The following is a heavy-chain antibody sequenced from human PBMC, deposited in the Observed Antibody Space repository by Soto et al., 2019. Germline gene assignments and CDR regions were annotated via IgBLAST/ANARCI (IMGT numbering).Heavy chain of an antibody. D-gene: IGHD1-7*01. CDR2: ISGSGGST. J-gene: IGHJ4*02. CDR3: AKDSTYNWNYWAYFDY. CDR1: GFTFSSYA. V-gene: IGHV3-23*01. Sequence: VGSLRLSCAASGFTFSSYAMSWVRQAPGKGLEWVSAISGSGGSTYYADSVKGRFTISRDNSKNTLYLQMNSLRAEDTAVYYCAKDSTYNWNYWAYFDYWGQGTLVTVSS.